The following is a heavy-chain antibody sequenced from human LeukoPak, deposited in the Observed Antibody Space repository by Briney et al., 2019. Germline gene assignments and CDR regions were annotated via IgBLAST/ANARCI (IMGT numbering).Heavy chain of an antibody. CDR2: INPSGGST. J-gene: IGHJ4*02. D-gene: IGHD4-17*01. V-gene: IGHV1-46*01. CDR3: ARDKGDYGIFDY. CDR1: GYTFTSYG. Sequence: ASVKVSCKASGYTFTSYGISWVRQAPGQGLEWMGIINPSGGSTSYAQKFQGRVTMTRDTSTSTVYMELSSLRSEDTAVYYCARDKGDYGIFDYWGQGTLVTVSS.